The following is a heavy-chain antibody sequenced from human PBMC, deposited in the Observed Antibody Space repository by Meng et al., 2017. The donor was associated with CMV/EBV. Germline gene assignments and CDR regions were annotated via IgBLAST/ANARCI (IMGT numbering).Heavy chain of an antibody. Sequence: GESLKISCAASGFTFSSYAMHWVRQAPGKGLEWVAVISYDGSNKYYADSVKGRFTISRDNSKNTLYLQMNSLRAEDTAVYYCARDLMGPSSWGQGTLVTVSS. V-gene: IGHV3-30-3*01. D-gene: IGHD2-8*01. CDR2: ISYDGSNK. J-gene: IGHJ4*02. CDR1: GFTFSSYA. CDR3: ARDLMGPSS.